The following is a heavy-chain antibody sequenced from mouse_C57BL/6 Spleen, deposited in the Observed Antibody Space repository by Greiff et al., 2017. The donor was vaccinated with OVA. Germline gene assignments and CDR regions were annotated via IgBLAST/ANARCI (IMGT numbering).Heavy chain of an antibody. CDR2: IDPSDSYT. Sequence: QVQLQQSGAELVMPGASVKLSCKASGYTFTSYWMHWVKQRPGQGLEWIGEIDPSDSYTNYNQKFNGKSTLTVDKSSSTAYMQLSSLTSEDSAVYYCARETDYWGQGTTLTVSS. CDR3: ARETDY. CDR1: GYTFTSYW. J-gene: IGHJ2*01. V-gene: IGHV1-69*01.